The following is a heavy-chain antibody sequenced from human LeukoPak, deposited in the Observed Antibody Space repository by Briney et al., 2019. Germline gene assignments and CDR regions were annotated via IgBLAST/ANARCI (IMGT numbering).Heavy chain of an antibody. J-gene: IGHJ4*02. CDR2: FDPEDGET. Sequence: ASVKVSCKFSGYILTELSMHWVRQAPGKGLEWMGGFDPEDGETIYAQKFQGRVTMTEDTSTDTAYMELSSLRSEDTAVYYCATTGNGGARAWVVKYYFDYWGQGTLVTVSS. CDR3: ATTGNGGARAWVVKYYFDY. V-gene: IGHV1-24*01. D-gene: IGHD1-26*01. CDR1: GYILTELS.